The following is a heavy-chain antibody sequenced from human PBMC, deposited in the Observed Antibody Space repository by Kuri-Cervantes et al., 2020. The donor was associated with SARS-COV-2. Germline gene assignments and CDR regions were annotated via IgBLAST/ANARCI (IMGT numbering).Heavy chain of an antibody. D-gene: IGHD2-21*01. Sequence: ESLKISCTVSGGSISSGDYYWTWIRQTPGKGLEWIGYIYYSGTTESNPSLKSRVTMSVDASKNQFSLRLNSVTAADTAIYYCARDLWGGDYWGQGILVTVSS. J-gene: IGHJ4*02. V-gene: IGHV4-61*08. CDR3: ARDLWGGDY. CDR2: IYYSGTT. CDR1: GGSISSGDYY.